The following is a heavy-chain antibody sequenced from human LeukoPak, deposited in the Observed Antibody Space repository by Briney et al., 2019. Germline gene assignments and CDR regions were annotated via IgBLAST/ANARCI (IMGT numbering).Heavy chain of an antibody. D-gene: IGHD6-6*01. J-gene: IGHJ4*02. CDR1: GFTFSSYW. Sequence: GGSLRLSCAASGFTFSSYWMSWVRQAPGKGLEWVANIKQDGSEKYYVDSVKGRFTISRDNAKNSLYLQMNSLRAEDAAVYYCARDQGPQLESYWGQGTLVTVSS. V-gene: IGHV3-7*01. CDR2: IKQDGSEK. CDR3: ARDQGPQLESY.